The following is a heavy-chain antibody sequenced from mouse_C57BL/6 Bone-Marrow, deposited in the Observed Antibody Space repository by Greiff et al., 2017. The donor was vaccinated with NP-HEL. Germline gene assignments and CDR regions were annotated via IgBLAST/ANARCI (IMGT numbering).Heavy chain of an antibody. Sequence: EVKLVESGGDLVKPGGSLKLSCAASGFTFSSYGMSWVRQTPDKRLEWVATISSGGSYTYYPDSVKGRFTISRDNAKNTLYLQMSSLKSEDTAMYYCARTPYYSKGAWFAYWGQGTLVTVSA. V-gene: IGHV5-6*01. D-gene: IGHD2-5*01. CDR3: ARTPYYSKGAWFAY. J-gene: IGHJ3*01. CDR1: GFTFSSYG. CDR2: ISSGGSYT.